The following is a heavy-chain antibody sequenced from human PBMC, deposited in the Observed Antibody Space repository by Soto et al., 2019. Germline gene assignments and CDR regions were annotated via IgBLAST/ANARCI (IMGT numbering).Heavy chain of an antibody. CDR3: ASFSSYYDRSGYTPFDY. Sequence: QVQLVESGGGVVQPGRSLRLPCAASGFTFSNYAMHWVRQAPGKGLEWVALISSDGSNRYYADSVKGRFTISRDNSRNTLFLQMNSPRAEDTAVYYCASFSSYYDRSGYTPFDYWGQGTLVTVSS. CDR1: GFTFSNYA. D-gene: IGHD3-22*01. CDR2: ISSDGSNR. J-gene: IGHJ4*02. V-gene: IGHV3-30-3*01.